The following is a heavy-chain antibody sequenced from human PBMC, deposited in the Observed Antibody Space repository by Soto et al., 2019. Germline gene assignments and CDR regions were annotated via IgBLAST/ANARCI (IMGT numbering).Heavy chain of an antibody. Sequence: EVHLVASGGGLVQPGGSLRLSCVASGFTFDYYWMHWVRQAPGEGLMWVSRLQTDGRHPDYAASVKGRFTISRDNAQNTLYLQVNDLRVDDTGVSYCARGGDPDYWGQGTLVTVSS. J-gene: IGHJ4*02. D-gene: IGHD2-21*02. CDR1: GFTFDYYW. CDR3: ARGGDPDY. V-gene: IGHV3-74*01. CDR2: LQTDGRHP.